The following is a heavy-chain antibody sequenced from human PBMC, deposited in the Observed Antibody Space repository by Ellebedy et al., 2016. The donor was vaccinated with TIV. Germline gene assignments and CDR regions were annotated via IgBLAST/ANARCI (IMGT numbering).Heavy chain of an antibody. J-gene: IGHJ4*02. V-gene: IGHV3-23*01. CDR3: ARGAIWFGELWGY. Sequence: GESLKISCAASGFSFSSYAMSWVRQAPGKGLEWVSAISGSGGSTYYIDSVKARFTMSRDNSKNTLYLQLNSLRAEDTAVYYCARGAIWFGELWGYWGQGTLVTVSS. D-gene: IGHD3-10*01. CDR2: ISGSGGST. CDR1: GFSFSSYA.